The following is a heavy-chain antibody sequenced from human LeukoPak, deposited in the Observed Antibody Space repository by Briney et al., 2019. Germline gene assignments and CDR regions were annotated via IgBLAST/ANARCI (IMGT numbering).Heavy chain of an antibody. CDR1: GFTFSNYG. CDR3: AEDQECTQLWLFDY. D-gene: IGHD5-18*01. Sequence: GGSLRLSCAASGFTFSNYGMDWVRQAPGKGVERVAVISYDGKNKYYGDSVKGRFTISRDNAKNTLYLQMNNLRAEDTAVYSCAEDQECTQLWLFDYWGQGTLVTVSS. J-gene: IGHJ4*02. V-gene: IGHV3-30*18. CDR2: ISYDGKNK.